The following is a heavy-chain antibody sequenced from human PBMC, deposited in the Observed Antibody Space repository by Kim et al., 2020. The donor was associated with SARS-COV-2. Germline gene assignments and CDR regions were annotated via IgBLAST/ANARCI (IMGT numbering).Heavy chain of an antibody. D-gene: IGHD3-22*01. CDR3: TGKYYYDSSGYYYADY. Sequence: SETLSLTCTVSGYSISSGYYWGLIRQPPGKGLEWIGSIYHSGATYYNPSLRSRVTISIDTSKNQFSLKLSSVTAADTAVYYCTGKYYYDSSGYYYADYWGQGTLGTVSS. CDR1: GYSISSGYY. J-gene: IGHJ4*02. CDR2: IYHSGAT. V-gene: IGHV4-38-2*02.